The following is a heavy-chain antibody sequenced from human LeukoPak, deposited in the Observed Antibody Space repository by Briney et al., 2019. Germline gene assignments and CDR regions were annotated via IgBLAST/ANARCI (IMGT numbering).Heavy chain of an antibody. CDR3: ARGRGYSGYDPPYFDY. J-gene: IGHJ4*02. Sequence: SETLSLTCTVSGDSINSYYWSWIRQPPGKGLEWIGEIYHSGSTNYNPSLKSRVTISVDKSKNQFSLKLSSVTAADTAVYYCARGRGYSGYDPPYFDYWGQGTLVTVSS. CDR2: IYHSGST. CDR1: GDSINSYY. D-gene: IGHD5-12*01. V-gene: IGHV4-59*12.